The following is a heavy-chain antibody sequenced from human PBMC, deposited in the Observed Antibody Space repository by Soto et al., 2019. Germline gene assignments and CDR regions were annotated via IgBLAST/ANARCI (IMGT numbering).Heavy chain of an antibody. CDR1: GFNFSSYA. V-gene: IGHV3-23*01. Sequence: GGSLRLSCAASGFNFSSYAMSWVRQAPGKGLEWVSAISGSGGSTYYADSVKGRFTISRDNSKNTLYLQMNSLRAEDTAVYYCTRAGRSGYYSGPYYFDYWGQGTLVTVSS. CDR2: ISGSGGST. D-gene: IGHD3-3*01. J-gene: IGHJ4*02. CDR3: TRAGRSGYYSGPYYFDY.